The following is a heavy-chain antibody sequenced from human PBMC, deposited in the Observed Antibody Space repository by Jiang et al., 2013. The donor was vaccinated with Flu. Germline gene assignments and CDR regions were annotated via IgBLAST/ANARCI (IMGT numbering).Heavy chain of an antibody. CDR1: GFTFSTYA. CDR2: IWYDGSST. Sequence: QLVESGGGVVQPGTSLKVSCAASGFTFSTYAMQWVRQAPGKGLEWVALIWYDGSSTYYADSVKGRFTISRDNSNNTVYLQMNSLRAEDTAVYYCASIYSSVYAWGQGTLVTVSS. V-gene: IGHV3-33*01. CDR3: ASIYSSVYA. J-gene: IGHJ5*02. D-gene: IGHD6-19*01.